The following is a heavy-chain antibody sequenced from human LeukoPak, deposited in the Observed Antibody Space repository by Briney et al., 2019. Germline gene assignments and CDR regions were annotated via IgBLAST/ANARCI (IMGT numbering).Heavy chain of an antibody. CDR1: GFTFSIYA. D-gene: IGHD1-26*01. V-gene: IGHV3-30*04. CDR2: ISYDGSNK. J-gene: IGHJ4*02. Sequence: PGGSLRLSCAASGFTFSIYATHGVPQAPGKGLEWVVVISYDGSNKYGDSVKGRFTLSRDNSKNTLYLQLNSLRAEDTAVYYCARSPGPVGANYMDYWGQGTLVTVSS. CDR3: ARSPGPVGANYMDY.